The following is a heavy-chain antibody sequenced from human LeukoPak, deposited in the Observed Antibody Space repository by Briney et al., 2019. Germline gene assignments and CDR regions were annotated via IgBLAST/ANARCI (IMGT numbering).Heavy chain of an antibody. V-gene: IGHV3-9*01. CDR3: AKDISSGWSSPVFDY. D-gene: IGHD6-19*01. CDR2: ISRNSGSI. CDR1: GFTFDDYA. Sequence: GGSLRLSCAASGFTFDDYAMHWVRQAPGKGLEWVSGISRNSGSIGYEDSVKGRFTISRDDAKNSLYLQMNSLRAEDTALYYCAKDISSGWSSPVFDYWGQGTLVTVSS. J-gene: IGHJ4*02.